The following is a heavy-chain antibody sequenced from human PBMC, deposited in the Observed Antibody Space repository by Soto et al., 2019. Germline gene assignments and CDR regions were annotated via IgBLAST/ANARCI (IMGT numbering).Heavy chain of an antibody. D-gene: IGHD6-13*01. CDR2: ISGSGGST. Sequence: GGSLRLSCAASGFTFSSYAMSWVRQAPGKGLEWVSAISGSGGSTYYADSVKGRFTISRDNSKNTLYLQMNSLRAEDTAVYYCAKGYYEGESLQLVQEFFDYWGQGTLVTVSS. J-gene: IGHJ4*02. V-gene: IGHV3-23*01. CDR1: GFTFSSYA. CDR3: AKGYYEGESLQLVQEFFDY.